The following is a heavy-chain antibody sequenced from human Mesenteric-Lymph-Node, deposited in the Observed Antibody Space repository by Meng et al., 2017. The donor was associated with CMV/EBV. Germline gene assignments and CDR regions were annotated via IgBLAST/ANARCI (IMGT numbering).Heavy chain of an antibody. CDR2: IYWDDDK. D-gene: IGHD6-19*01. CDR3: ARLNSGWSFDY. CDR1: GFSLSSSGVG. Sequence: TCSGFSLSSSGVGVGWIRQPPGKALEWLALIYWDDDKRYSPSLRSRLTITKDTSKNQVVLTMTNMDPVDTATYYCARLNSGWSFDYWGQGTLVTVSS. J-gene: IGHJ4*02. V-gene: IGHV2-5*02.